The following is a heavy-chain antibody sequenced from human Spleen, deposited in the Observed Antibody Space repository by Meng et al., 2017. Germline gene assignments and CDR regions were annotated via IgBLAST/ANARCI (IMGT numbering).Heavy chain of an antibody. CDR2: ISAYNGNT. J-gene: IGHJ3*02. D-gene: IGHD4-17*01. Sequence: ASVKVSCKASGYTFTSYGISWVRQAPGQGLEWMGWISAYNGNTNYAQKLQGRVTMTTDTSTSTAYMELRSLRSDDTAVYYCARDLTTVTTFLAFDIWGQGTMVTVSS. V-gene: IGHV1-18*01. CDR1: GYTFTSYG. CDR3: ARDLTTVTTFLAFDI.